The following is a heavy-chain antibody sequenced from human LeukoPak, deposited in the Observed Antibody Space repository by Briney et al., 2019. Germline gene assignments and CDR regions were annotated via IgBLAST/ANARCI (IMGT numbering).Heavy chain of an antibody. CDR2: IYYSGIT. J-gene: IGHJ5*02. Sequence: PSETLSLTCTVSGDSISSDYWNWIRQSPGKGLEWIGYIYYSGITNYNPSLKSRVTISLDTSKNQFSLKLRSVTAADTAVYYCARQTQGYCRSTSCHSWFDPWGQGTLVSVSS. CDR3: ARQTQGYCRSTSCHSWFDP. V-gene: IGHV4-59*08. D-gene: IGHD2-2*01. CDR1: GDSISSDY.